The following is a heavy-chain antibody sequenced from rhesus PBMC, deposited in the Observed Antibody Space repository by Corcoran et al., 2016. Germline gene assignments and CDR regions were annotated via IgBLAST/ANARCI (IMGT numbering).Heavy chain of an antibody. CDR2: LYGNRGNN. CDR1: GGTITSGYHS. CDR3: ARGNFYFEL. Sequence: QVQLQESGPGVVKPAETLSLTCVVSGGTITSGYHSWSWIRQPPGKGPGGIGVLYGNRGNNNYIPSLTSRVNISKATSTNQFSLELTSVTATDTAVYNCARGNFYFELWGRGALVTVSS. V-gene: IGHV4S12*01. J-gene: IGHJ1*01. D-gene: IGHD3-3*01.